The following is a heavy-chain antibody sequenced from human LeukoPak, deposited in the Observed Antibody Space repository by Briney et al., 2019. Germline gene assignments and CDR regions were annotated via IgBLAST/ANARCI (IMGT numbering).Heavy chain of an antibody. CDR1: GGSISSYY. CDR3: ARDLSGRYWVD. D-gene: IGHD1-26*01. Sequence: SETLSLTCTVSGGSISSYYWGWIRQPPGKGLEWIGYIFYSGTTNYNPSLKSRVNISVDTSKNQFSLKLSSVTAADPAVYHCARDLSGRYWVDWGQGTLVTVSS. CDR2: IFYSGTT. J-gene: IGHJ4*02. V-gene: IGHV4-59*01.